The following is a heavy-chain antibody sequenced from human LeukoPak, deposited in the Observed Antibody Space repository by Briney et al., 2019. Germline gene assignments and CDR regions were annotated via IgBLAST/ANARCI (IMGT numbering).Heavy chain of an antibody. Sequence: ASVKVSCKASGYTFTSYGISWVRQAPGQGLEWMGWISAYNGNTNYAQKLQGRVTMTTDTSTSTAYMELRSLTSEDTAVYYCATPPVWFGEFMSGNSILGYFQDWGQGTLVTVSS. D-gene: IGHD3-10*01. J-gene: IGHJ1*01. V-gene: IGHV1-18*01. CDR3: ATPPVWFGEFMSGNSILGYFQD. CDR2: ISAYNGNT. CDR1: GYTFTSYG.